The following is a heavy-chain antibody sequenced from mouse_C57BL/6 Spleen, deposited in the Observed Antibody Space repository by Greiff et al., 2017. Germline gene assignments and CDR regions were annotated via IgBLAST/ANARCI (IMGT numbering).Heavy chain of an antibody. CDR3: VREGTGDWYFDV. Sequence: DVMLVESGGGLVQPKGSLKLSCAASGFSFNTYAMNWVRQAPGKGLEWVARIRSKSNNYATYYADSVKDRFTISRDDSESMLYLQMNNLKTEDTAMYYCVREGTGDWYFDVWGTGTTVTVSS. J-gene: IGHJ1*03. CDR1: GFSFNTYA. V-gene: IGHV10-1*01. D-gene: IGHD4-1*01. CDR2: IRSKSNNYAT.